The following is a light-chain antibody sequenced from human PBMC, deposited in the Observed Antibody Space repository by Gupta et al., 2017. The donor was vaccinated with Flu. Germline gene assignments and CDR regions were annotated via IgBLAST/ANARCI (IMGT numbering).Light chain of an antibody. CDR3: QQYSNWPLT. CDR1: QSVSSN. CDR2: GAS. V-gene: IGKV3-15*01. J-gene: IGKJ4*01. Sequence: ETVMTQSPATLSVSPGERATLSCRASQSVSSNLAWYQQKPGQAPRLLIYGASTRATGIPARFSGSGSGTEFTLTISSLQSEDFAVFYCQQYSNWPLTFGGGTXVEIK.